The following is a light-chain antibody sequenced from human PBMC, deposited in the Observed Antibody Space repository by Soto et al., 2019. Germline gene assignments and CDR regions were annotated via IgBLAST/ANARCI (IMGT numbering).Light chain of an antibody. CDR3: IGGKNNRV. CDR2: EVT. V-gene: IGLV2-8*01. CDR1: SGDLGDVGDSKY. J-gene: IGLJ1*01. Sequence: QSALTQPPSAXXXXXXXXXXXCTGISGDLGDVGDSKYVSWYQQHPGKAPKLMIFEVTKRPSGVPDRFSGSKSGNTAFLTVSGLQAEDEADYYCIGGKNNRVFGSGTKLTVL.